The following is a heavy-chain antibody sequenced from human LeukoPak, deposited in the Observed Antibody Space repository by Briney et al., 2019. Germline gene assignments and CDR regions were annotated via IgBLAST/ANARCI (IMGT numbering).Heavy chain of an antibody. CDR3: ARGVRGSFQPLVY. V-gene: IGHV1-2*06. CDR1: VYTFTGYY. D-gene: IGHD1-26*01. CDR2: INPNSGGT. J-gene: IGHJ4*02. Sequence: ASVKVSCKASVYTFTGYYMHWVRQAPGQGLEWMGRINPNSGGTNYAQKFQGRVTMTRDTSISTAYMELSRLRSDDTAVYYCARGVRGSFQPLVYWGQGTLVTVSS.